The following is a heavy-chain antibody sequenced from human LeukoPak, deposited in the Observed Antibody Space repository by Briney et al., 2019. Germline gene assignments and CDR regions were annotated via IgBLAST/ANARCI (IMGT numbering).Heavy chain of an antibody. Sequence: PSETLSLTCAVSGYSISSGYYWGWIRQPPGKGLEWIGTIYRSGSTYYNNPSLKSRVTISVDTSKNQFSLKQSSVTAADTAVYYCARGATTAFHFDYWGQGTLVTVSS. CDR1: GYSISSGYY. CDR3: ARGATTAFHFDY. V-gene: IGHV4-38-2*01. CDR2: IYRSGST. J-gene: IGHJ4*02. D-gene: IGHD1-26*01.